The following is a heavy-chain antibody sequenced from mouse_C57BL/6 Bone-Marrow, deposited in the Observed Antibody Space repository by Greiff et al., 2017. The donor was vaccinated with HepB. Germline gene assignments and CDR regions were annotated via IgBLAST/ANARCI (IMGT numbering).Heavy chain of an antibody. J-gene: IGHJ2*01. Sequence: LVESGAELVRPGASVKLSCKASGYTFTDYYINWVKQRPGQGLEWIARIYPGSGNTYYNEKFKGKATLTAEKSSSTAYMQLSSLTSEDSAVYFCARDQEPFDYWGQGTTLTVSS. D-gene: IGHD3-2*02. CDR1: GYTFTDYY. CDR3: ARDQEPFDY. CDR2: IYPGSGNT. V-gene: IGHV1-76*01.